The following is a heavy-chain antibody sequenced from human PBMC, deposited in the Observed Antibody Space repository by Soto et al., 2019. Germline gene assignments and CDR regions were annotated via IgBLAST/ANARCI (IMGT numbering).Heavy chain of an antibody. D-gene: IGHD3-22*01. CDR2: IIPILGTA. J-gene: IGHJ6*02. CDR1: GGTFSSYA. Sequence: SVKVSCKASGGTFSSYAISWVRQAPGQGLEWMGGIIPILGTANYAQKFQGRVTITADKSTSTAYMELSSLRSEDTAVYYCARDRTLSHYYEDYYYGMDVWGQGTTVTVSS. V-gene: IGHV1-69*10. CDR3: ARDRTLSHYYEDYYYGMDV.